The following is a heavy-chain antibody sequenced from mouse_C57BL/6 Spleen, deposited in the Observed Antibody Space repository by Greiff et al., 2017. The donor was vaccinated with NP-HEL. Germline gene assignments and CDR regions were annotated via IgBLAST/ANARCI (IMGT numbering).Heavy chain of an antibody. CDR2: ISSGSSTI. J-gene: IGHJ1*03. CDR3: ARRESSWYFDV. Sequence: EVQGVESGGGLVKPGGSLKLSCAASGFTFSDYGMHWVRQAPEKGLEWVAYISSGSSTIYYADTVKGRFTISRDNAKNTLFLQRTSLRSEDTAMYYCARRESSWYFDVWGTGTTVTVSS. V-gene: IGHV5-17*01. CDR1: GFTFSDYG.